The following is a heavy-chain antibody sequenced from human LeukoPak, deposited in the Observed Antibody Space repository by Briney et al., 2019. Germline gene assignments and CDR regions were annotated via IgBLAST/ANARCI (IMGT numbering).Heavy chain of an antibody. CDR3: ARGEYNYFDY. J-gene: IGHJ4*02. D-gene: IGHD2/OR15-2a*01. CDR2: INAYNGHT. Sequence: ASVTVSCKASGYTFTSHGITWVRQAPGQGLEWVGWINAYNGHTNYVQNLQGRATMTTDTSTSTAYMELRSLSSDDTAVYYCARGEYNYFDYWGQGTLVTVSS. V-gene: IGHV1-18*01. CDR1: GYTFTSHG.